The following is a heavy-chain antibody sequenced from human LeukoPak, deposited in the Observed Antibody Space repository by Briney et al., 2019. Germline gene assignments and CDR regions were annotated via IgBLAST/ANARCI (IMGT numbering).Heavy chain of an antibody. D-gene: IGHD2-15*01. CDR3: ARDGGNDAFDI. CDR2: ISSSSSYI. V-gene: IGHV3-21*01. CDR1: GFTFSSYS. Sequence: GGSLRLSCAASGFTFSSYSMNWVRQAPGKGLEWVSSISSSSSYIYYADSVKGRFTTSRDNAKNSLYLQMNSLRAEDTAVYYCARDGGNDAFDIWGQGTMVTVSS. J-gene: IGHJ3*02.